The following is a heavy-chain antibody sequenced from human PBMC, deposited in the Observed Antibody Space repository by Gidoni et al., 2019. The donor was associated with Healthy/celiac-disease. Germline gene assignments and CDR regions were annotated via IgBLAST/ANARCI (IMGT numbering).Heavy chain of an antibody. J-gene: IGHJ4*02. Sequence: VQLVQSGAEVKTPGSSVKVSCKASGSPFSSYAISWVRQAPGQGLEWMGGIIPILVTANYAQKFQGRVTITADESTSTAYMELSSRRAEDTAVYYCARWAGGELPYFDYWGQGTLVTVSS. V-gene: IGHV1-69*01. D-gene: IGHD1-26*01. CDR2: IIPILVTA. CDR1: GSPFSSYA. CDR3: ARWAGGELPYFDY.